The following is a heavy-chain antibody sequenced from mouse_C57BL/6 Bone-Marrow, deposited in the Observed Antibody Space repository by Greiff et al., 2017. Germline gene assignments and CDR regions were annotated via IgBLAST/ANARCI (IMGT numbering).Heavy chain of an antibody. D-gene: IGHD2-5*01. CDR2: IDPENGDT. CDR3: TTGPYYSNYLAWFAY. CDR1: GFNIKDDY. Sequence: EVQLQQSGAELVRPGASVKLSCTASGFNIKDDYMHWVKQRPEQGLEWIGWIDPENGDTEYASKFQGKATITADTSSNTAYLQLSSLTSEDTAVYYCTTGPYYSNYLAWFAYWGQGTLVTVSA. J-gene: IGHJ3*01. V-gene: IGHV14-4*01.